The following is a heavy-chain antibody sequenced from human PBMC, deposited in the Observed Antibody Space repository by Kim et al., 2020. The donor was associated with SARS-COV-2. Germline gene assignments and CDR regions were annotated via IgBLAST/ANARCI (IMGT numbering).Heavy chain of an antibody. D-gene: IGHD3-22*01. CDR3: ASLRNYYVSSGYWGSGYYYGIDV. CDR2: IYYSGST. CDR1: GGSISSSSYY. V-gene: IGHV4-39*01. Sequence: SETLSLTCTVSGGSISSSSYYWGWIRQPPGKGLEWIGSIYYSGSTYYNPSLKSRVTISVDTSKNQFSLKLSSVTAADTAVYYCASLRNYYVSSGYWGSGYYYGIDVWGQGTTVTVSS. J-gene: IGHJ6*02.